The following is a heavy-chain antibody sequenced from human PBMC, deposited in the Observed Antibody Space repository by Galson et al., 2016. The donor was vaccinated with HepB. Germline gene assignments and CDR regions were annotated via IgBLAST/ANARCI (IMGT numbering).Heavy chain of an antibody. Sequence: SLRLSCAASGFTFSNYGMHWVRQAPGKGLEWVAVIWYDGSNKYNSDSVKGRFTISRDNSKNTFSLQMNSLRVEDTALYYCATATDYAFDIWGQGTMVNVAS. CDR1: GFTFSNYG. J-gene: IGHJ3*02. CDR3: ATATDYAFDI. D-gene: IGHD3/OR15-3a*01. V-gene: IGHV3-33*01. CDR2: IWYDGSNK.